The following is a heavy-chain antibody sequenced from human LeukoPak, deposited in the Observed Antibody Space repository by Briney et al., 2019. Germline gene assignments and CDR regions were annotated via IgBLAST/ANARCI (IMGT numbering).Heavy chain of an antibody. CDR1: GGSISSSFYY. Sequence: SETLSLTCTVSGGSISSSFYYWGWIRQPPGKGLEWIGSIYYSGSTYYNPSLKSRVTISVDTSKNQFSLKLSSVTAADTAVYYCARDTAYYDILTGYYSGLDYWGQGTLVTVSS. D-gene: IGHD3-9*01. J-gene: IGHJ4*02. V-gene: IGHV4-39*07. CDR2: IYYSGST. CDR3: ARDTAYYDILTGYYSGLDY.